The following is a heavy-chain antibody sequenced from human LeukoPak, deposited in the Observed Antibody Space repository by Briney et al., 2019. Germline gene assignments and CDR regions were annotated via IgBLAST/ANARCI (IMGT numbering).Heavy chain of an antibody. CDR1: GFTFDDYG. CDR2: ISGSGATT. Sequence: GGSLRLSCAASGFTFDDYGMHWVRQAPGKGLEWVSAISGSGATTFYADSVKGRFTVYRDNSKNTLYLQMNSLRAEDTAVFYCARDRGGLRYIDYWGQGTLVTVSS. J-gene: IGHJ4*02. D-gene: IGHD5-12*01. CDR3: ARDRGGLRYIDY. V-gene: IGHV3-23*01.